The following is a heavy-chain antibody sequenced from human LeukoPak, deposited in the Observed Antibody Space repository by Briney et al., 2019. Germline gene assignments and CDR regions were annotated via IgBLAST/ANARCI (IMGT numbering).Heavy chain of an antibody. Sequence: SETLSLTCTVSGGSISSYYWSWIRQPPGKGLEWIGSIYYSGNTYYNPSLKSRVTISVDTSKNQFSLKLSSVTAADTAVYYCAAKNWNYWFDPWGQGTLVTVSS. D-gene: IGHD1-7*01. CDR2: IYYSGNT. V-gene: IGHV4-39*07. J-gene: IGHJ5*02. CDR1: GGSISSYY. CDR3: AAKNWNYWFDP.